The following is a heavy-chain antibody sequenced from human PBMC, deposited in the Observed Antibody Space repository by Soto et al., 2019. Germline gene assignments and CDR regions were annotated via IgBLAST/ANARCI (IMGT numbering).Heavy chain of an antibody. CDR1: GFTFSSYA. Sequence: GESLKISCAASGFTFSSYAMSWVRQAPGKGLEWVSAISGSGGSTYYADSVKGRFTISRDNSKNTLYLQMNSLRAEDTAVYYCAKAGGYFVVVPAAPSRAWFDPWGQGTLVTVSS. V-gene: IGHV3-23*01. CDR2: ISGSGGST. D-gene: IGHD2-2*01. J-gene: IGHJ5*02. CDR3: AKAGGYFVVVPAAPSRAWFDP.